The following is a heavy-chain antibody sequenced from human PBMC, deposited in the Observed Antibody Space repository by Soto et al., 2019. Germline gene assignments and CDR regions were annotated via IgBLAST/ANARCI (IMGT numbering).Heavy chain of an antibody. CDR2: IIPIFGTA. V-gene: IGHV1-69*06. CDR3: ARDLGYTGDYYYYYGMDV. Sequence: QVQLVQSGAEVKKPGSSVKVSCKASGGTFSSYAVSWVRQAPGQGLEWMGGIIPIFGTANYAQKFQGRVTITADKSTSTAYMELSSLRSEDTAVYYCARDLGYTGDYYYYYGMDVWGQGTTVTVSS. J-gene: IGHJ6*02. D-gene: IGHD5-12*01. CDR1: GGTFSSYA.